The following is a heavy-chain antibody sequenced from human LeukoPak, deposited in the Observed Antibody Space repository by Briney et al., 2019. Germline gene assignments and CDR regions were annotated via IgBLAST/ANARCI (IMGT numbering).Heavy chain of an antibody. CDR3: AREARYYDSSGYNWYFDL. J-gene: IGHJ2*01. D-gene: IGHD3-22*01. CDR2: INHSGST. Sequence: PSETLSLTCAVYGGSFSGYCWSWIRQPPGKGLEWIGEINHSGSTNYNPSLKSRVTISVDTSKNQFSLKLSSVTAADTAVYYCAREARYYDSSGYNWYFDLWGRGTLVTVSS. CDR1: GGSFSGYC. V-gene: IGHV4-34*01.